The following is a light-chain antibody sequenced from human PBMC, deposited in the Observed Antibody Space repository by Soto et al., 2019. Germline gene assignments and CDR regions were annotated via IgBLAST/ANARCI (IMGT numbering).Light chain of an antibody. CDR2: GAS. V-gene: IGKV3-20*01. J-gene: IGKJ4*01. CDR3: QQYDSSPT. Sequence: EIVLTQSPGTLSLSPGERATLSCRASQSISSNYLAWYQQKPGQAPRLLIYGASSRATGIPDRFSGSGSGTDLTLTISRLEPEDFAVYYCQQYDSSPTFGGGTKV. CDR1: QSISSNY.